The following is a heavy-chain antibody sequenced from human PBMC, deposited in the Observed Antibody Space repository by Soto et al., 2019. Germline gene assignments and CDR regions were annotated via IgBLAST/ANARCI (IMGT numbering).Heavy chain of an antibody. J-gene: IGHJ3*02. CDR1: VYSISSGYY. D-gene: IGHD3-3*01. CDR3: ARDKITIFGVVTHDAFDI. V-gene: IGHV4-38-2*02. CDR2: IYHSGST. Sequence: PSETLSLTCAVSVYSISSGYYCVWIREPPGKGLEWIGSIYHSGSTYYNPSLKSRVTISVDTSKNQFSLKLSSVTAAETAVYYCARDKITIFGVVTHDAFDIWGQGTMVTVSS.